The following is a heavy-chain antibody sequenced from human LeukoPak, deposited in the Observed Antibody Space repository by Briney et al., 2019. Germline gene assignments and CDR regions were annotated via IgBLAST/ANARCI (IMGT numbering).Heavy chain of an antibody. CDR2: MNPNSGNT. D-gene: IGHD6-19*01. J-gene: IGHJ4*02. V-gene: IGHV1-8*01. CDR3: ARVFRGWYELDY. CDR1: GYTFTSYD. Sequence: ASVKVSCKAPGYTFTSYDINWVRQATGQGLEWMGWMNPNSGNTGYAQKFQGRVTMTRNTSISTAYMELSSLRSEDTAVYYCARVFRGWYELDYWGQGTLVTVSS.